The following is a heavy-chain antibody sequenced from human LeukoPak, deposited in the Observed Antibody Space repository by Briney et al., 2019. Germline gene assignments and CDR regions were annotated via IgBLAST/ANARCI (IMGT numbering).Heavy chain of an antibody. V-gene: IGHV1-18*01. Sequence: ASVKVSCKASGYTFTSYDINWVRQAPGQGLEWMGWISAYNGNTNYAQKLQGRVTMTTDTSTSTAYMELRSLRSDDTAVYYCARGPGSYGSYYYMDVWGKGTTVTVSS. CDR3: ARGPGSYGSYYYMDV. D-gene: IGHD3-10*01. CDR2: ISAYNGNT. CDR1: GYTFTSYD. J-gene: IGHJ6*03.